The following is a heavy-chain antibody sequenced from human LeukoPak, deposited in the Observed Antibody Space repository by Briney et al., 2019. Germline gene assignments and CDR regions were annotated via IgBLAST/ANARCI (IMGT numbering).Heavy chain of an antibody. V-gene: IGHV3-9*01. J-gene: IGHJ4*02. D-gene: IGHD3-16*01. CDR3: AKDAERVREGGKFDY. CDR1: GFTFSGYS. CDR2: ISWNSGSI. Sequence: HPGGSLRLSCAASGFTFSGYSMNWVRQAPGKGLEWVSGISWNSGSIGYADSVKGRFTISRDNAKNSLYLQMNSLRAEDTALYYCAKDAERVREGGKFDYWGQGTLVTVSS.